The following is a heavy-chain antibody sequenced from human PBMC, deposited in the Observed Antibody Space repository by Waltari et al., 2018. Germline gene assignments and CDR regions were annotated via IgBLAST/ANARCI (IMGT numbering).Heavy chain of an antibody. CDR2: VDPEDGET. Sequence: ELQLVQSGAEVKNPGATVKISCKVHVYTFTHFYMHRVHQAPGKGLEWMVIVDPEDGETIYAEKCQGRVTITADTSTDTAYMELSSLRSEDTAVYYCATTWMEVRGILGYWGQGTLVTVSS. CDR1: VYTFTHFY. J-gene: IGHJ4*02. CDR3: ATTWMEVRGILGY. D-gene: IGHD3-10*01. V-gene: IGHV1-69-2*01.